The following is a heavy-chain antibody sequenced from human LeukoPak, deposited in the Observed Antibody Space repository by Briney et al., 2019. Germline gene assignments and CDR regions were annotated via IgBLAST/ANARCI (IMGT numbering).Heavy chain of an antibody. Sequence: KPSETLSLTCAVYGGSFSGYYWSWIRQPPGKGLEWIGEINHSGSTYYNPSLKSRVTISVDTSKNQFSLKLSSVTAADTAVYYCAREGGDYWGQGTLVTVSS. CDR2: INHSGST. CDR3: AREGGDY. CDR1: GGSFSGYY. J-gene: IGHJ4*02. V-gene: IGHV4-34*09.